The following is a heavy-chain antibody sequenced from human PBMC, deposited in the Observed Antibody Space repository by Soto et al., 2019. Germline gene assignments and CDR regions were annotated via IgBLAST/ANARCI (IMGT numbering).Heavy chain of an antibody. CDR1: GYTFTSYG. D-gene: IGHD6-19*01. CDR3: ARAVWQWLVPYYFDY. J-gene: IGHJ4*02. V-gene: IGHV1-18*01. Sequence: QVQLVQSGAEVKKPGASVKVSCKASGYTFTSYGISWVRQAPGQGLEWMGWISAYNGNTNYAQKLQGRVTMTTDTSTSTAYMELMSLRSDDTAVYYCARAVWQWLVPYYFDYWAQGTLVTVSS. CDR2: ISAYNGNT.